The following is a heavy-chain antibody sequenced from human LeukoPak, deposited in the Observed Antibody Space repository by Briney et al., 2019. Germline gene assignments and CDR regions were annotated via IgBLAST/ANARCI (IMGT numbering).Heavy chain of an antibody. V-gene: IGHV4-34*01. CDR3: ARDGYDILTGYYRDY. D-gene: IGHD3-9*01. Sequence: SEPLSLTCAVYGGSFSGYYWSWIRPPPRKGLEWIGEINHSGSTNYNPSLKRRLNISVDTSKNQFSLKLSSVTAADTAVYYCARDGYDILTGYYRDYWGQGTLVTVSS. CDR2: INHSGST. J-gene: IGHJ4*02. CDR1: GGSFSGYY.